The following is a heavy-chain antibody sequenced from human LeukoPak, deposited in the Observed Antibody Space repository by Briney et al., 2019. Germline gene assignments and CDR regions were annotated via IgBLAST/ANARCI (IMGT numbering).Heavy chain of an antibody. CDR1: GFTFSSYW. V-gene: IGHV3-7*01. Sequence: GGSLRLSCAASGFTFSSYWMSWVRQAPGKGLEWVANIKQDGSEKYYVDSVKGRFTISRDNAKNSLYLQMNSLRAEDTAVYYCANNDRDGYNSRGPYYYYYYYMDVWGKGTTVTVSS. J-gene: IGHJ6*03. CDR3: ANNDRDGYNSRGPYYYYYYYMDV. D-gene: IGHD5-24*01. CDR2: IKQDGSEK.